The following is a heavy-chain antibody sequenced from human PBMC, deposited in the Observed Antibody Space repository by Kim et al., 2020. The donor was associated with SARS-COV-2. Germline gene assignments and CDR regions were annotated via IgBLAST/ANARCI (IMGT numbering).Heavy chain of an antibody. D-gene: IGHD3-16*01. Sequence: GGSLRLSCATSGFTFSAHDMNWVRQAPGKGLEWLSFITKSSTTIYYADSVEGRFTISRDHAKNSLFLQMNSLRDEDTALFYCVRDRMGGAFDMWGQGSMV. J-gene: IGHJ3*02. CDR2: ITKSSTTI. CDR3: VRDRMGGAFDM. CDR1: GFTFSAHD. V-gene: IGHV3-48*02.